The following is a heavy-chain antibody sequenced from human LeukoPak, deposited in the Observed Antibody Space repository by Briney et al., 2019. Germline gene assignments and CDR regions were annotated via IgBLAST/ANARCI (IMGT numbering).Heavy chain of an antibody. J-gene: IGHJ4*02. CDR2: ISYDGSNK. CDR1: GFTFSSYA. D-gene: IGHD5-24*01. V-gene: IGHV3-30-3*01. CDR3: ATLVEMAIIVFDY. Sequence: PGGSLRLSCAASGFTFSSYAMHWVRQAPGKGLEWVAVISYDGSNKYYADSVKGRFTISRDNSKNTLYLQMNSLRAEDTAVYYCATLVEMAIIVFDYWGQGTLVTVSS.